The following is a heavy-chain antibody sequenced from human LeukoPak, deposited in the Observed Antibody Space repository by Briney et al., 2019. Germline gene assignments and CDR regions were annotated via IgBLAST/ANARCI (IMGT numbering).Heavy chain of an antibody. CDR2: IYSGGST. D-gene: IGHD3-10*01. CDR1: GFTVSSNY. V-gene: IGHV3-66*01. Sequence: GGSLRLSCAASGFTVSSNYMSWVRQAPGKGLEWVSVIYSGGSTYYADSVKGRFTISRDNSKNTLYLQMNSLRAKDTAVYYCARDTRPDYYGSGSYNWGQGTLVTVSS. J-gene: IGHJ4*02. CDR3: ARDTRPDYYGSGSYN.